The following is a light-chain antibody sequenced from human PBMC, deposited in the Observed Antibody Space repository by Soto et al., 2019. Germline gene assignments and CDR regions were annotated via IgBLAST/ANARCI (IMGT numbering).Light chain of an antibody. CDR3: QQYDNLLTWT. CDR2: DAS. V-gene: IGKV1-33*01. CDR1: QDISNY. J-gene: IGKJ1*01. Sequence: DVQMTQSPSSLSATVGNRVTISRPASQDISNYLNWYQQKPGKAPKLLIYDASNLETGVPSRFSGSGSGTDFTFTISSLQPEDIATYYCQQYDNLLTWTFGQGTKVDIK.